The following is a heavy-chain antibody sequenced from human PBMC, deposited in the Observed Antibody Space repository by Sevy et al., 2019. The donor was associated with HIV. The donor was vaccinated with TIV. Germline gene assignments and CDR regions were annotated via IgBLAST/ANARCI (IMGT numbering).Heavy chain of an antibody. V-gene: IGHV3-30*03. CDR1: GFTFSSYG. CDR3: ARDLEFYDSGDYGPAFMPDY. CDR2: ISYDGSNK. J-gene: IGHJ4*02. D-gene: IGHD4-17*01. Sequence: GGSLRLSCAASGFTFSSYGMHWVRQAPGKGLEWVAVISYDGSNKYYADSVKGRFTISRDIAKNTLHLQMNSLRAEDTAVYYCARDLEFYDSGDYGPAFMPDYWGQGTLVTVSS.